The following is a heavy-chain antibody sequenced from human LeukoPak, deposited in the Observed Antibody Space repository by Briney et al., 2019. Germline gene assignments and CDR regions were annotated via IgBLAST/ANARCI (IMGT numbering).Heavy chain of an antibody. CDR2: IWYDASDK. J-gene: IGHJ4*02. CDR1: GFTFSSHG. D-gene: IGHD4-23*01. CDR3: ARNLRKYGSNSEYFDY. V-gene: IGHV3-33*01. Sequence: RRSLRLSCAASGFTFSSHGMHWVRQAPGKGLEWVAVIWYDASDKYYADSVKGRFTVSRDNSKNTLYLQMNSLRAEDTAMYYCARNLRKYGSNSEYFDYWGQGTVVTVSS.